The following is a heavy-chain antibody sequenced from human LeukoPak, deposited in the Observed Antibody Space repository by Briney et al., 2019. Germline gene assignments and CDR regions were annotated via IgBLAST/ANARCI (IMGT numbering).Heavy chain of an antibody. D-gene: IGHD2-15*01. V-gene: IGHV3-7*01. Sequence: PGGPLRLSCAASGFTFSSYWMSWVRQAPGKGLEWVANIKQDGSEKYYVDSVKGRFTISRDNAKNSLYLQMNSLRAEDTAVYYCARELPEGAFDIWGQGTMVTVSS. CDR2: IKQDGSEK. CDR1: GFTFSSYW. CDR3: ARELPEGAFDI. J-gene: IGHJ3*02.